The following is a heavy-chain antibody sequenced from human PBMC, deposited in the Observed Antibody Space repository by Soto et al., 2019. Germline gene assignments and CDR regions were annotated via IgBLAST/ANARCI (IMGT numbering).Heavy chain of an antibody. Sequence: QVQLQESGPGLVKPSQTLSLTCTVSGGSISSGGSYWSWIRQHPGKGLEWIGYIYYSGNTYYNPSLKSRVTISVDTSKNQFSLKLSSVTAADTAVYYYARVRGVATIVYYYGMDVWGQGTTVTVSS. CDR1: GGSISSGGSY. J-gene: IGHJ6*02. D-gene: IGHD5-12*01. CDR3: ARVRGVATIVYYYGMDV. CDR2: IYYSGNT. V-gene: IGHV4-31*03.